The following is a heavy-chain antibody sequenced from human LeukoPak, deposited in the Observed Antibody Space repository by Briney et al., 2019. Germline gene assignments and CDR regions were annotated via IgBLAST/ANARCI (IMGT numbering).Heavy chain of an antibody. CDR1: GFTFSSYE. V-gene: IGHV3-48*03. J-gene: IGHJ6*02. Sequence: PGGSLRLSCAASGFTFSSYEMSWVRQAPGKGLEWVSYISSSGSTIYYADSVKGRLTISRDNAKNSLYLQMNSLRAEDTAVYYCARVGMVRTYYYGMDVWGQGTTVTVSS. CDR3: ARVGMVRTYYYGMDV. CDR2: ISSSGSTI. D-gene: IGHD3-10*01.